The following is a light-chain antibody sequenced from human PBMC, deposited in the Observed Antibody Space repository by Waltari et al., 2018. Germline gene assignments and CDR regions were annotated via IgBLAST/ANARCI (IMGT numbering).Light chain of an antibody. V-gene: IGKV1-8*01. CDR1: QGFSSY. CDR2: AAS. Sequence: AIRITQSPSSLSASTGDRPTLPWRASQGFSSYLAWYHNKPGKAPKLLIYAASTWQSGVPSRVSGSGSGTDVTLTISCLQSEDFATYYCQQYYSYPPLTFGGGTKVEIK. CDR3: QQYYSYPPLT. J-gene: IGKJ4*01.